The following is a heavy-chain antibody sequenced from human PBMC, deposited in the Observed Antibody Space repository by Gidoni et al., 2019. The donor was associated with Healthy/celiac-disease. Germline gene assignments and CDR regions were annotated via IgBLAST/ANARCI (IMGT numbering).Heavy chain of an antibody. Sequence: QVQLVQSGAEVKKPGASVKVSCKASGYTFTSYGITWVRQAPGQGLEWMGWIHAYNGNTNYAQKLQGRVTMTTDTSTSTAYMELRSLRSDDTAVYYCARGVYSSGWYSEGYYYYYMDVWGKGTTVTVSS. CDR1: GYTFTSYG. V-gene: IGHV1-18*01. CDR2: IHAYNGNT. CDR3: ARGVYSSGWYSEGYYYYYMDV. J-gene: IGHJ6*03. D-gene: IGHD6-19*01.